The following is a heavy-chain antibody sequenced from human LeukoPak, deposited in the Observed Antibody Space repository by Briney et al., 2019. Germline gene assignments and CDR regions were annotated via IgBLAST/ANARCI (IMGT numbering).Heavy chain of an antibody. V-gene: IGHV3-21*01. D-gene: IGHD3/OR15-3a*01. Sequence: GGSLRLSCAASGFTFSSYSMNWVRQAPGRGLEWVSSISSSGSFIHYADSVKGRFTISRDNAKNSLFLQMNSLRADDTAGYYXXRXWTVXTDYFDCWGQGTLVTVSS. J-gene: IGHJ4*02. CDR2: ISSSGSFI. CDR3: XRXWTVXTDYFDC. CDR1: GFTFSSYS.